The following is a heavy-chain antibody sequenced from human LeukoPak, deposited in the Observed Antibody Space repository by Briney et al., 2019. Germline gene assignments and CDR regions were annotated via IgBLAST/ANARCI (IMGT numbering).Heavy chain of an antibody. V-gene: IGHV3-23*01. CDR2: ISGSGGST. D-gene: IGHD3-10*01. J-gene: IGHJ5*02. CDR1: GFTFSSYA. CDR3: AKEKFIANPHVLLWFEN. Sequence: GGSLRLSCAASGFTFSSYAMSWVRQAPGKGLGWVSAISGSGGSTYYADSVKGRFTISRDNSKNTLYLQMNSLRAEDTAVYYCAKEKFIANPHVLLWFENWGQGTLVTVFS.